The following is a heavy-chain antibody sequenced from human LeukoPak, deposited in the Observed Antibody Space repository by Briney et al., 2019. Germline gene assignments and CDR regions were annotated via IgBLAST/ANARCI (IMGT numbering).Heavy chain of an antibody. CDR2: IYYSGST. D-gene: IGHD4-11*01. CDR3: ARSTAIYRAKTQFDP. Sequence: PSETLSLTCTVSGGSISSYYWSWIRQPPGKGLEWIGYIYYSGSTNYNPSLKSRVTISVDTSKSQFSLKLSSVTAADTAVYYCARSTAIYRAKTQFDPWGQGTLVTVSS. V-gene: IGHV4-59*12. CDR1: GGSISSYY. J-gene: IGHJ5*02.